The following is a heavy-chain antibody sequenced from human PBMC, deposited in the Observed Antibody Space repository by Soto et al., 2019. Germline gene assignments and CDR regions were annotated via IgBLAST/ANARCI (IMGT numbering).Heavy chain of an antibody. J-gene: IGHJ4*02. CDR1: GFTVSSNY. V-gene: IGHV3-66*01. CDR3: ARAYSYSSGWYHTHSDY. D-gene: IGHD6-19*01. Sequence: EVQLVESGGGLVQPGGSLRLSCAASGFTVSSNYMSWVRQAPGKGLEWVSVIYSGGSTYYADSVKGRFTISRDNSKNTLYRQMNSLRAEDTAVYYCARAYSYSSGWYHTHSDYWGQGTLVTVSS. CDR2: IYSGGST.